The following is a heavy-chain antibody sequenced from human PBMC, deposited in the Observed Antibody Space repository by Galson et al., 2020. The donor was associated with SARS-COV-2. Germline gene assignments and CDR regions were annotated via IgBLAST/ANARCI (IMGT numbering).Heavy chain of an antibody. CDR1: GDSISSYY. Sequence: SETLSLTCTVSGDSISSYYWSWIRQPPGKGLEWIGHIYFSGSTSYNPSLKSRVTLSVDTSKNQFSLKLRSVTAADTAVYYCARVDCSGGSCYYYAVDLWGQGTMVTVSS. CDR3: ARVDCSGGSCYYYAVDL. J-gene: IGHJ3*01. CDR2: IYFSGST. V-gene: IGHV4-59*13. D-gene: IGHD2-15*01.